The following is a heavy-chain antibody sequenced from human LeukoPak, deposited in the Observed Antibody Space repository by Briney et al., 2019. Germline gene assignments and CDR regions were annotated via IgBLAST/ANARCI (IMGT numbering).Heavy chain of an antibody. D-gene: IGHD1-26*01. CDR2: INHSGST. J-gene: IGHJ3*02. CDR3: ATNRAGTYDRPFDI. CDR1: GGSFSGYY. V-gene: IGHV4-34*01. Sequence: KPSETLSLTCAVYGGSFSGYYWSWIRQPPGKGLEWIGEINHSGSTNYNPSLKSRVTISVDTSKNQFSLKLSSVTATDTAVYFCATNRAGTYDRPFDIWGQGTMVTVSS.